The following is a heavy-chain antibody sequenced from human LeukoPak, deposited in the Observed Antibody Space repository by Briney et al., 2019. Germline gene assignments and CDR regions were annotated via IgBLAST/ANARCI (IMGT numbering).Heavy chain of an antibody. V-gene: IGHV3-7*01. CDR1: GFTFSSYW. CDR3: ARSYLKMASAS. D-gene: IGHD3-10*01. Sequence: PGGSLRLSCAASGFTFSSYWMNWVRQAPGKGLEWVANIKQGGSEKYYVDSVKGRFTISRDNAKNSLYLQMNSLRAEDTAVYYCARSYLKMASASWGQGTLVTVSS. J-gene: IGHJ5*02. CDR2: IKQGGSEK.